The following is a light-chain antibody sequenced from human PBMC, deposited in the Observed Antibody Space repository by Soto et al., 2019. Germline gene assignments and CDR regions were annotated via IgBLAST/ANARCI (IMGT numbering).Light chain of an antibody. J-gene: IGLJ3*02. CDR3: QAYDYSLTASV. V-gene: IGLV1-40*01. CDR2: GNR. Sequence: QSVLTQPPSVSGAPGQRVTLSCTGNTSNLGAGYDVHWYQQLPGAAPKLVIFGNRNRPSGVPERFSGSKSGTSASLAITGLQAEDEADYSCQAYDYSLTASVFGGGTKLAVL. CDR1: TSNLGAGYD.